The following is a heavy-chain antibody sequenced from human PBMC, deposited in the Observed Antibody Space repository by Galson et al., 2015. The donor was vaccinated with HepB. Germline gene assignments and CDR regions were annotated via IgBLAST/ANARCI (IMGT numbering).Heavy chain of an antibody. V-gene: IGHV1-69*04. J-gene: IGHJ5*02. CDR1: GGTFSSYA. Sequence: SVKVSCKASGGTFSSYAISWVRQAPGQGLEWMGRIIPILGIANYAQKFQGRVTITADKSISTAYLQWSSLRASDTATYYCAKEAGPWGQGTLVTVSS. CDR3: AKEAGP. CDR2: IIPILGIA.